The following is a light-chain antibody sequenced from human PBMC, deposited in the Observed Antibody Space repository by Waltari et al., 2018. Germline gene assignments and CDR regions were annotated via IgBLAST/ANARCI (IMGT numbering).Light chain of an antibody. V-gene: IGKV3-20*01. CDR3: QQYGSPPLT. CDR2: GAS. Sequence: DIVLTQSPGTLSLFPGERATISCRASQSVNNNYLAWYLQKPGQAPRLRFYGASSRAIGIPDRFSGSGSGTDFTLTISRLEPEDFAVFYCQQYGSPPLTFGGGTKVEIK. CDR1: QSVNNNY. J-gene: IGKJ4*01.